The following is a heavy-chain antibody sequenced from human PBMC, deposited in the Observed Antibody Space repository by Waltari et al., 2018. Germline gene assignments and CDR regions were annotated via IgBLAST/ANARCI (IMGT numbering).Heavy chain of an antibody. D-gene: IGHD3-22*01. Sequence: QVQLVQSGAEVKKPGASVKVSCKASGYTFTSYYMHWVRQAPGQGLEWMGWMNPNSGNTGYAQKFQGRVTMTRNTSISTAYMELSSLRSEDTAVYYCARADSSGYYQFNWFDPWGQGTLVTVSS. CDR2: MNPNSGNT. CDR3: ARADSSGYYQFNWFDP. J-gene: IGHJ5*02. V-gene: IGHV1-8*02. CDR1: GYTFTSYY.